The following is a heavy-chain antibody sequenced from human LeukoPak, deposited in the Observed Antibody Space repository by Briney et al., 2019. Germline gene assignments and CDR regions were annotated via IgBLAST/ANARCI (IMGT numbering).Heavy chain of an antibody. Sequence: GRSLRLSCAASGFIFSSYTMHWVRQAPGKGLEWGAVISYDGNNKYYADSVQGRFTISRDNSKSTLSLQMNSLRADDTGVYYCARDDRWGQGTLVTVSS. J-gene: IGHJ4*02. CDR3: ARDDR. V-gene: IGHV3-30*04. CDR1: GFIFSSYT. CDR2: ISYDGNNK.